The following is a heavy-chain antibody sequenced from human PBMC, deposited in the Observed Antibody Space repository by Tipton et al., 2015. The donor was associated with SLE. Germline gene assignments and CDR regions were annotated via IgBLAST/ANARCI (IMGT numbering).Heavy chain of an antibody. V-gene: IGHV3-53*05. CDR2: IYSGGST. CDR3: ARDPPLRGMDV. Sequence: SLRLSCAASGFTLSSYAMNWLRQAPGKGLEWVSVIYSGGSTFYADSVKGRFTISRDNSKNTLYLQMNSLRAEDTAVYYCARDPPLRGMDVWGKGTTVTVSS. J-gene: IGHJ6*03. CDR1: GFTLSSYA.